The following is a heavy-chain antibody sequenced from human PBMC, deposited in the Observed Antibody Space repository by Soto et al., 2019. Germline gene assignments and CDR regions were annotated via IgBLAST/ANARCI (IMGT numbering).Heavy chain of an antibody. D-gene: IGHD1-1*01. Sequence: QVQLVQSGAEVKKPGASVKVSCKASGYTFTTYYLHWVRQAPGQGLEWMGMMNPTGGSTSYAHRCQGRVTMTRDTSTSTVYMELISLRSDDTAKYYCARNVNRGLDYWGQGTLVTVSS. CDR1: GYTFTTYY. V-gene: IGHV1-46*01. CDR2: MNPTGGST. J-gene: IGHJ4*02. CDR3: ARNVNRGLDY.